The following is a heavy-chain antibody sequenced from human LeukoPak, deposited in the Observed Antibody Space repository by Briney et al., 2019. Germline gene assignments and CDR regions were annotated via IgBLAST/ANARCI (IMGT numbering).Heavy chain of an antibody. J-gene: IGHJ4*02. V-gene: IGHV1-46*01. CDR3: ARRGEVGSRGGNARFDY. D-gene: IGHD4-23*01. Sequence: GASVKVSCKASRYTFTSYYIHWVRQAPGQGLEWMGIINPSGGAISYAQKVEGGVTMTRDASTSTVYMELSSLRSEDTAVYYCARRGEVGSRGGNARFDYWGQGTLVTVSS. CDR1: RYTFTSYY. CDR2: INPSGGAI.